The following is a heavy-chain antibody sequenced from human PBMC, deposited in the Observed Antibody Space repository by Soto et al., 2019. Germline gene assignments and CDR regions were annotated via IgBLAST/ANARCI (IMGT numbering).Heavy chain of an antibody. V-gene: IGHV4-59*08. D-gene: IGHD3-10*01. CDR2: IYYSGST. Sequence: SETLSLTCTVSGGSISSYYWSWIRQPPGKGLEWIGYIYYSGSTNYNPSLKSRVTISVDTSKNQFSLKLSSVTAADTAVYYCASVYYGSGSYYNGNFDYWGQGTLVTVSS. CDR3: ASVYYGSGSYYNGNFDY. J-gene: IGHJ4*02. CDR1: GGSISSYY.